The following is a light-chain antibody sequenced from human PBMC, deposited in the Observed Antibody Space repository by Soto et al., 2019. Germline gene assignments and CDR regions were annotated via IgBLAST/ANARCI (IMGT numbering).Light chain of an antibody. J-gene: IGLJ1*01. CDR2: EVS. V-gene: IGLV2-18*02. CDR1: SSDVGSYNR. CDR3: SSYTSSSTYV. Sequence: QSALTQPPSVSGSPGQSGTISCTGTSSDVGSYNRVSWYQQPPGTAPKLMISEVSNRPSGVPDRFSGSKSGNTASLTISGFQAEDEADYYCSSYTSSSTYVFGTGNKVTVL.